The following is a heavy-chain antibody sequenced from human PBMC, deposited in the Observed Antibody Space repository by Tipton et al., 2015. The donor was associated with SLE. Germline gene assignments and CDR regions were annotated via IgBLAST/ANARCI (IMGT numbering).Heavy chain of an antibody. V-gene: IGHV4-34*01. J-gene: IGHJ4*02. CDR3: ARGLDSSSWGVGY. D-gene: IGHD6-13*01. Sequence: LRLSCTVSGGSIRSQYWSWIRRPPGKGLEWIGEINHSGSTNYNPSLKSRVTISVDTSKNHFSRKLSSVTAADTAVYYCARGLDSSSWGVGYWGQGTLVTVSS. CDR2: INHSGST. CDR1: GGSIRSQY.